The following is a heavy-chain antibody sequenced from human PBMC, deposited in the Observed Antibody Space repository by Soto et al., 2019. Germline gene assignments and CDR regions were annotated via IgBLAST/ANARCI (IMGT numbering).Heavy chain of an antibody. V-gene: IGHV5-10-1*01. D-gene: IGHD1-26*01. CDR3: ATTYSGSYKGTFVDV. Sequence: GGSLKTSGKGSGYIFTSYWISWVRQMPGKGLEWMGRIDPSDSYTNYSPSFQGHVTISADKSISTAYLQWSSLKASDTAMYYCATTYSGSYKGTFVDVWGQGTTVTVSS. J-gene: IGHJ6*02. CDR1: GYIFTSYW. CDR2: IDPSDSYT.